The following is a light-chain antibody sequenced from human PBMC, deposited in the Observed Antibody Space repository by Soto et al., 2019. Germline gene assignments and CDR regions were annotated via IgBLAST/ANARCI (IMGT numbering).Light chain of an antibody. CDR1: NSDVGGYKY. V-gene: IGLV2-14*01. J-gene: IGLJ1*01. CDR2: EGS. Sequence: QSVLTQPASVSGSPGQSITISCTGTNSDVGGYKYVSWYQKHPGKAPKVIIFEGSSRPSGVSNRFSGSKSGSTASLTISGLQAEDEADYYCSSYTSSNTLVFGTGTKLTVL. CDR3: SSYTSSNTLV.